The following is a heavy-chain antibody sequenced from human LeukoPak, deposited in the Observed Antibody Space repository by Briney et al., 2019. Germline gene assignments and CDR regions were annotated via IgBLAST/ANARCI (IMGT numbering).Heavy chain of an antibody. J-gene: IGHJ5*02. V-gene: IGHV1-18*01. Sequence: ASVKVSCKASGYSFTSYGITWVREAPGQGPEWMGWISGSTGNTHYAQNVQGRVTMTTDTATSTAHMELRSLGSDDTAVYYCARVGRDCSSINCYWEDWFDPWGQGTLVIVSS. CDR3: ARVGRDCSSINCYWEDWFDP. CDR1: GYSFTSYG. D-gene: IGHD2-2*01. CDR2: ISGSTGNT.